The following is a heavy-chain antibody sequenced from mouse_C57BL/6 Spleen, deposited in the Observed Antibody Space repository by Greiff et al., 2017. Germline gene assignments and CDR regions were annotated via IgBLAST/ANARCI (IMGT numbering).Heavy chain of an antibody. CDR1: GFSLTSYG. CDR3: AREGGYYGSSYEGYFDV. J-gene: IGHJ1*03. Sequence: VQLQQSGPGLVQPSQSLSITCTVSGFSLTSYGVHWVRQSPGKGLEWLGVIWSGGSTDYNAAFISRLSISKDNSKSQVFFKMNSLQADDTAIYYCAREGGYYGSSYEGYFDVWGTGTTATASS. D-gene: IGHD1-1*01. V-gene: IGHV2-2*01. CDR2: IWSGGST.